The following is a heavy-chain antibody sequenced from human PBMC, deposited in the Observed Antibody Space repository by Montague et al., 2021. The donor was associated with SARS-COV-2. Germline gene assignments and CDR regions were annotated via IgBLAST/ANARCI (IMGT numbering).Heavy chain of an antibody. CDR2: IYYSGST. CDR1: GGSISSSSYY. J-gene: IGHJ6*02. V-gene: IGHV4-39*01. Sequence: SETLSLTCTVSGGSISSSSYYWGWIRQPPGKGLEWIGSIYYSGSTCYNPSLKSRVTISVDTSKNQFSLKLSSVTAADTAVYYCARQSLLRCIGWLPWFGGMGFWGQGTPVAVSS. CDR3: ARQSLLRCIGWLPWFGGMGF. D-gene: IGHD3-9*01.